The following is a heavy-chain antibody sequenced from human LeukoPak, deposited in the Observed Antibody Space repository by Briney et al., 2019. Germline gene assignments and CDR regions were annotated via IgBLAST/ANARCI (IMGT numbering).Heavy chain of an antibody. CDR3: ARSRTGSSSFDY. J-gene: IGHJ4*02. V-gene: IGHV4-59*01. D-gene: IGHD6-6*01. Sequence: SETLSLTCTVSGGSISSYYWSWIRQPPGKGLEWIGYIYYSGSTNYNPSLKSRVTISVDTSKNQSSLKLSSVTAADTALYYCARSRTGSSSFDYWGQGTLVTVSS. CDR1: GGSISSYY. CDR2: IYYSGST.